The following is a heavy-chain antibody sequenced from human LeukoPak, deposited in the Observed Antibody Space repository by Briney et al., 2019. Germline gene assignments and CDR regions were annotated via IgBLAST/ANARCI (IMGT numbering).Heavy chain of an antibody. V-gene: IGHV4-59*01. D-gene: IGHD6-13*01. CDR3: ARGPYSSSWLYFDY. Sequence: SETLSLTCTVSGGSISSYYWSWIRQPPEKGLEWIGYIHYSGSTKCNPSLKSRVTISVDTPRNQFSLKLSSVTVADTAVYFCARGPYSSSWLYFDYWGQGSLVTVSS. J-gene: IGHJ4*02. CDR2: IHYSGST. CDR1: GGSISSYY.